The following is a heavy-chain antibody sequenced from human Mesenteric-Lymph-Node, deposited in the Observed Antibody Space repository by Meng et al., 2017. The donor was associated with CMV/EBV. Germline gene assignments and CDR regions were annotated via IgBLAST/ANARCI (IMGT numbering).Heavy chain of an antibody. CDR2: INFNSGGT. J-gene: IGHJ4*02. D-gene: IGHD6-13*01. V-gene: IGHV1-2*02. CDR3: VKGRTAAGPFDY. Sequence: ASVKVSCKASGYTFTGYYMHWMRQAPGQGLEWMGWINFNSGGTNYAQKFQGRVTMTRDTSISTAYMELIRVRSDDTAVYYCVKGRTAAGPFDYWGQGTLVTVSS. CDR1: GYTFTGYY.